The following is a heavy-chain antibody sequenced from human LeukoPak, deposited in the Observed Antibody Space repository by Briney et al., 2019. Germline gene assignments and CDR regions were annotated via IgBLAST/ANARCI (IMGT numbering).Heavy chain of an antibody. Sequence: SVKVSCKASGGTFSSYAISWVRQAPGQGLEWMGGIIPIFGTANYAQKFQGRVTITADESTSTAYMELGSLRSEDTAVYYCASYLRGPVSPGAFDIWGQGTMVTVSS. D-gene: IGHD4-17*01. J-gene: IGHJ3*02. CDR1: GGTFSSYA. V-gene: IGHV1-69*13. CDR2: IIPIFGTA. CDR3: ASYLRGPVSPGAFDI.